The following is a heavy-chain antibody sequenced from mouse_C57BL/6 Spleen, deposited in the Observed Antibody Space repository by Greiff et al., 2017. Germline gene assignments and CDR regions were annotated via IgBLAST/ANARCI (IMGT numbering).Heavy chain of an antibody. CDR3: AREDWGY. Sequence: QVQLKESGAELARPGASVKLSCKASGYTFTSYGISWVKQRTGQGLEWIGEIYPRSGNTYYNEKFKGKATLTADKSSSTAYMELRSLTSEDSAVYFCAREDWGYWGQGTTLTVSS. CDR2: IYPRSGNT. CDR1: GYTFTSYG. V-gene: IGHV1-81*01. J-gene: IGHJ2*01.